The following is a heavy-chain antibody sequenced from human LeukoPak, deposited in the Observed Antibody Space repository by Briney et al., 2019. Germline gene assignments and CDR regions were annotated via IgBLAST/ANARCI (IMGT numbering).Heavy chain of an antibody. CDR1: GYTFTGYY. V-gene: IGHV1-2*02. Sequence: ASVKVSCKASGYTFTGYYMHWVRQAPGQGLEWMGWINPNSGGTNYAQKFQGRVTMTRDTSISTAYMELSRLRSDDTAVYYCARGYFDWYRYYYGMDVWGQGTTVTVS. CDR3: ARGYFDWYRYYYGMDV. CDR2: INPNSGGT. J-gene: IGHJ6*02. D-gene: IGHD3-9*01.